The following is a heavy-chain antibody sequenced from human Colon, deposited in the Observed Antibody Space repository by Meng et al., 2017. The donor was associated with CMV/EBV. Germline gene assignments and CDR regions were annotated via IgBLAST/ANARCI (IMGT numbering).Heavy chain of an antibody. D-gene: IGHD6-6*01. V-gene: IGHV4-61*01. CDR1: GSVTSGKNY. CDR2: IYYSGST. J-gene: IGHJ4*02. Sequence: GSVTSGKNYWSWIRQPPGQPLEYIGYIYYSGSTNYNPSLKSRVAMSMDTSKNQFSLNLTSVTAADTAVYYCVRGHTSSPFYFDNWGQGTLVTVSS. CDR3: VRGHTSSPFYFDN.